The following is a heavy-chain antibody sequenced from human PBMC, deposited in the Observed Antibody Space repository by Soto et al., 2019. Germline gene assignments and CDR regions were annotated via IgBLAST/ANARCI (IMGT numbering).Heavy chain of an antibody. J-gene: IGHJ6*02. D-gene: IGHD2-2*01. V-gene: IGHV1-69*13. CDR1: GDTFSSYA. CDR3: ARDLGYCISTSCPPYYGMDV. CDR2: IIPVFGTA. Sequence: ASVKVSCKASGDTFSSYAISWVRQAPGQGLEWMGGIIPVFGTANYAQKFQGRVTITADESTSTAYMELSSLRSEDTAVYYCARDLGYCISTSCPPYYGMDVWGQGTTVTVSS.